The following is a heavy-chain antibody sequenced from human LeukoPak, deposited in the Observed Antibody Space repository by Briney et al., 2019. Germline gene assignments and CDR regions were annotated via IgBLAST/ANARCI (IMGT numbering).Heavy chain of an antibody. CDR1: GGSISSGDYY. V-gene: IGHV4-30-4*01. CDR2: IYYSGNT. J-gene: IGHJ5*02. Sequence: PSETLSLTCTVSGGSISSGDYYWSWIRQPPGKGLEWIGYIYYSGNTYYNPSLKSRVTMSVDTSKNQFSLKLSSMTAADTAVYHCARDVGFCSGGSCYPYNWFDPWGQGTLVTVSS. CDR3: ARDVGFCSGGSCYPYNWFDP. D-gene: IGHD2-15*01.